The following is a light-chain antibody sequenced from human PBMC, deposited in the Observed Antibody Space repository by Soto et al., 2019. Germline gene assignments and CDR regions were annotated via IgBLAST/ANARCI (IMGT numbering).Light chain of an antibody. CDR2: QDT. CDR1: KLEDKY. CDR3: QTWDITTGV. J-gene: IGLJ1*01. V-gene: IGLV3-1*01. Sequence: SYELTQPPSVSVSPGQTATITCSGVKLEDKYVSWYQQKPGQSPVLVIYQDTKRPSGIPERFSGSNSGNTATLTISGTQAMDEADYYCQTWDITTGVFGTGTKLTVL.